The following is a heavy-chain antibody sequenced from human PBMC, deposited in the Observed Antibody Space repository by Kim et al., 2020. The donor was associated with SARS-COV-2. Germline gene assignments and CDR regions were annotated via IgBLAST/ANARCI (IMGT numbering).Heavy chain of an antibody. CDR3: TTVFSSGWYGTDY. D-gene: IGHD6-19*01. Sequence: AAPVKGRCTISRDDSKNTLYLQMNSLKTEDTAVYYCTTVFSSGWYGTDYWGQGTLVTVSS. J-gene: IGHJ4*02. V-gene: IGHV3-15*01.